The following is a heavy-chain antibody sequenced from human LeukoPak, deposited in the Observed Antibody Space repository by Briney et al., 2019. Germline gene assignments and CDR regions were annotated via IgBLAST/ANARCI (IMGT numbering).Heavy chain of an antibody. D-gene: IGHD6-13*01. J-gene: IGHJ1*01. Sequence: ASVKVSCKVSGYTLTELSMHWVRQAPGKGLEWMGGSDPEDGETIYAQKFQGRVTMTEDTSTDTAYMELSSLRSEDTAVYYCAIYSSSWLNPNAARSAEYFQHWGQGTLVTVSS. CDR1: GYTLTELS. CDR2: SDPEDGET. CDR3: AIYSSSWLNPNAARSAEYFQH. V-gene: IGHV1-24*01.